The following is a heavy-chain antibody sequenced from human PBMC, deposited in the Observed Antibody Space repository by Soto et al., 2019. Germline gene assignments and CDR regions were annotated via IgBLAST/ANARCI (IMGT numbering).Heavy chain of an antibody. V-gene: IGHV5-10-1*01. J-gene: IGHJ6*02. CDR3: AIKDYYYFGMDV. Sequence: PGVSLKISCKGSGYSFTSYWISWVRPMPGNGLEWMGRIDLSYSFTNYSPSFHGHVTISADKSISTVYLQWSSLMASFIVIYYCAIKDYYYFGMDVWGQGTTVTVSS. CDR2: IDLSYSFT. CDR1: GYSFTSYW.